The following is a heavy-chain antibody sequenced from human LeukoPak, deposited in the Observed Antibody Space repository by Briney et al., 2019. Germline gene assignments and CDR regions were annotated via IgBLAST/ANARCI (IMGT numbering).Heavy chain of an antibody. CDR3: ASRAFYDSSGLDF. D-gene: IGHD3-22*01. CDR1: GRSISIYY. CDR2: VSNGGNT. Sequence: PWHTQSLACSLAGRSISIYYGACVRHPRGGGRGWLGAVSNGGNTKYNPSLKSRVTISIDPYNKHFSLNLSSVSAADTAVYYCASRAFYDSSGLDFWGQGILVTVSS. V-gene: IGHV4-59*08. J-gene: IGHJ4*02.